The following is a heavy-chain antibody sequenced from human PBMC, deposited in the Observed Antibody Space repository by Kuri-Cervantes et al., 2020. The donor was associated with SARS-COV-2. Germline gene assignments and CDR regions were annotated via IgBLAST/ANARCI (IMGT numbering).Heavy chain of an antibody. CDR1: GFTFSDYY. Sequence: GESLKISCAASGFTFSDYYMSWIRQAPGKGLEWVSYISSSGSTIYYADSVKGRFTISRDNAKNSLYLQMNSLRAEDTAVYYCARVVYSSYPGGLRVWGKGTTVTVSS. D-gene: IGHD6-6*01. CDR3: ARVVYSSYPGGLRV. V-gene: IGHV3-11*04. J-gene: IGHJ6*04. CDR2: ISSSGSTI.